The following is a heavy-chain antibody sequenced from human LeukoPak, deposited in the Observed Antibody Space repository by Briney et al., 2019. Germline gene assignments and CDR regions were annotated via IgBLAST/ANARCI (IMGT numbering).Heavy chain of an antibody. V-gene: IGHV3-30*18. CDR3: AKSPYSSSLFDY. Sequence: GGSLRLSCAASGFSFSDYYVIWVRQAPGKGLEWVAVISYDGSNKYYADSVKGRFTISRDNSKNTLYLQMNSLRAEDTAVYYCAKSPYSSSLFDYWGQGTLVTVSS. J-gene: IGHJ4*02. D-gene: IGHD6-13*01. CDR1: GFSFSDYY. CDR2: ISYDGSNK.